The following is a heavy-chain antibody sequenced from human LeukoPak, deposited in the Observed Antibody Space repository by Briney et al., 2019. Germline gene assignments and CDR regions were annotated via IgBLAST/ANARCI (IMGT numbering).Heavy chain of an antibody. V-gene: IGHV1-46*01. CDR3: ARDHTQETYYDFWSGYSHFDY. CDR2: INPSGGST. Sequence: ASVKVSCKASGYTFTSYYMHWVRQAPGQGLEWMGIINPSGGSTSYAQKFQGRVTMTRDMSTSTVYMELSSLGSEDTAVYYCARDHTQETYYDFWSGYSHFDYWGQGTLVTVSS. CDR1: GYTFTSYY. D-gene: IGHD3-3*01. J-gene: IGHJ4*02.